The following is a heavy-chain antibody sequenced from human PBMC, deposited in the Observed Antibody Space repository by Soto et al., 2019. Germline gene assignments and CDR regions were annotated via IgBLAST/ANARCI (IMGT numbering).Heavy chain of an antibody. D-gene: IGHD3-10*01. J-gene: IGHJ4*02. CDR2: IYWDDDK. CDR1: GFSLSTSGVG. V-gene: IGHV2-5*02. CDR3: AHHPSSITVGY. Sequence: QITLKESGPTLVKPTQTLTLTCTFSGFSLSTSGVGVGWIRQPPGKALEWLALIYWDDDKRYSPYLKSRLTITKDTSKIQVVLTMIKMDPWYTATYCCAHHPSSITVGYWGQGTLVTVS.